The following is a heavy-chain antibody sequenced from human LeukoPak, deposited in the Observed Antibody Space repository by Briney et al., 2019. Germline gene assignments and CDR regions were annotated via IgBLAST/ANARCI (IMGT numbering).Heavy chain of an antibody. Sequence: GASVKVSCKASGGTFSSYAISWVRQAPGQGLEWMGGIIPIFGTANYAQKCQGRVTITADKSTSTAYMERSSLRSEDTAVYYCASQIQLWLGARGNWFDPWGQGTLVTVSS. V-gene: IGHV1-69*06. D-gene: IGHD5-18*01. J-gene: IGHJ5*02. CDR1: GGTFSSYA. CDR2: IIPIFGTA. CDR3: ASQIQLWLGARGNWFDP.